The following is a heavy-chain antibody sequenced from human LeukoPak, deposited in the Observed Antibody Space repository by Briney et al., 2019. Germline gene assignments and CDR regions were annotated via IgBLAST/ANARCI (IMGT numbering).Heavy chain of an antibody. D-gene: IGHD4-17*01. CDR1: GGSISSGGYY. V-gene: IGHV4-31*03. Sequence: SQTLSLTCTVSGGSISSGGYYWSWIRQHPGKGLEWIGYIYYSGSTYYNPSLKSRVTISVDTSKNQFSLKLSSVTAADTAVYYCARILGRSTVTKISPFDPWGQGTLVTVSS. J-gene: IGHJ5*02. CDR3: ARILGRSTVTKISPFDP. CDR2: IYYSGST.